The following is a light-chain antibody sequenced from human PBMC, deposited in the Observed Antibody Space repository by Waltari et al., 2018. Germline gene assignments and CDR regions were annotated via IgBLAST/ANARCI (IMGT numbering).Light chain of an antibody. V-gene: IGKV3-20*01. Sequence: EIVLTQSPGTLSLSPGERATLSCRASQSVSSSYLAWYQQKPGQAPRLLIYGAFNRATGIPDRFSGSGSGTDLTLTINRLEPEDFAVYYCQQYGRSFGQGTRLEIK. J-gene: IGKJ5*01. CDR3: QQYGRS. CDR2: GAF. CDR1: QSVSSSY.